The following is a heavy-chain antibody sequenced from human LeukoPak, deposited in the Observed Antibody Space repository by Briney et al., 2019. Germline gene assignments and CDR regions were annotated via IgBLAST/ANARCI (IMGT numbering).Heavy chain of an antibody. D-gene: IGHD6-19*01. CDR1: GFTFSSYS. Sequence: SLLLLCSTSGFTFSSYSMNCFRQAPGPRLDWLSYIDSSSRTIYYADSVRGRFTISSDNAKNSLYLQMNSLRAEDTAVYYCARDFGARGWFDFWGQGTLVTVSS. V-gene: IGHV3-48*01. CDR2: IDSSSRTI. CDR3: ARDFGARGWFDF. J-gene: IGHJ4*02.